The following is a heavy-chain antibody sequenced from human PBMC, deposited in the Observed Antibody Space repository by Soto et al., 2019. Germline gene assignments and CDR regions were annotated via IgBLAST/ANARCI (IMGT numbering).Heavy chain of an antibody. CDR3: ARSIAVAGTQYDAFDI. CDR1: GYSFTSYW. J-gene: IGHJ3*02. CDR2: IYPGDSDT. D-gene: IGHD6-19*01. Sequence: PGESLKISCKGSGYSFTSYWIGWVRQMPGKGLEWMGIIYPGDSDTRYSPSFQGQVTISADKSISTAYLQWSSLKASGTAMYYCARSIAVAGTQYDAFDIWGQGTMVTVSS. V-gene: IGHV5-51*01.